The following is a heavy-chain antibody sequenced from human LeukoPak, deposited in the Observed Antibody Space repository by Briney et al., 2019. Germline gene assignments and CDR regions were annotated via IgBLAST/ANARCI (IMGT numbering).Heavy chain of an antibody. CDR1: GFTFSSYS. D-gene: IGHD3-10*01. V-gene: IGHV3-21*01. J-gene: IGHJ4*02. CDR2: ISSSSSYI. Sequence: PGGSLRLSCAASGFTFSSYSMNWVRPAPGKGLEWVSSISSSSSYIYYADSMKGRFTISRDNAKNSLYLRMNSLRAEDTAVYYCSLSAYGSGSYYNWGQGTLVTVSS. CDR3: SLSAYGSGSYYN.